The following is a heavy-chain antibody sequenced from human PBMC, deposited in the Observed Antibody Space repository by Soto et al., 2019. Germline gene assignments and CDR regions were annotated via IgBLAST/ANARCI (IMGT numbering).Heavy chain of an antibody. CDR3: ARDTGDGTFDF. V-gene: IGHV1-3*01. CDR2: INAGYGNT. J-gene: IGHJ4*02. D-gene: IGHD7-27*01. CDR1: GYTFSSYS. Sequence: ASVKVSCKASGYTFSSYSMHWVRQAPGQRLEWMGWINAGYGNTKSSQKFQDRVTISRDTSASTAYMELTSLRSEDTAVYYCARDTGDGTFDFWGQGTLVTVS.